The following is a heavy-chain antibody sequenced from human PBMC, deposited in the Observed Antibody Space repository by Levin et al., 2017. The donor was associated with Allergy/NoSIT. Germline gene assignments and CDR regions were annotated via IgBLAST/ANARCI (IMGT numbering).Heavy chain of an antibody. CDR2: ISSNGGST. Sequence: GESLKISCSASGFTFSSYAMHWVRQAPGKGLEYVSAISSNGGSTYYADSVKGRFTISRDNSKNTLYLQMSSLRAEDTAVYYCVKEEEGGYYGSDYWGQGTLVTVSS. D-gene: IGHD3-10*01. J-gene: IGHJ4*02. CDR3: VKEEEGGYYGSDY. CDR1: GFTFSSYA. V-gene: IGHV3-64D*06.